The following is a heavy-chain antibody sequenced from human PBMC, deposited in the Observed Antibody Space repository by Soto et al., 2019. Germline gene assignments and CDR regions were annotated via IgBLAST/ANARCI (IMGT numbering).Heavy chain of an antibody. CDR1: GGSVSSGNYY. J-gene: IGHJ6*02. CDR3: ARDASATYYYYYGMDV. D-gene: IGHD6-13*01. V-gene: IGHV4-61*01. CDR2: IYYSGST. Sequence: QVQLQESGPGLVKPSETLSLTCTVSGGSVSSGNYYWSWIRQPPGKGLEWIAYIYYSGSTNYNPSLESRVTISVDTSKNQFSLQLSSVTAADTAVYYCARDASATYYYYYGMDVWGQGTTVTVSS.